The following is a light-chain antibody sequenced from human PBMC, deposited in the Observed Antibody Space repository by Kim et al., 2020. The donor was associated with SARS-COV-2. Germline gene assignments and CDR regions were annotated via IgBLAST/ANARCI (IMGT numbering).Light chain of an antibody. CDR1: QDIKNY. CDR2: AAS. V-gene: IGKV1-9*01. J-gene: IGKJ2*01. Sequence: LAAYVGDRVTITCRASQDIKNYLAWYQQIPGRAPKLLIYAASTLQGGVPSRFSGSGSGTDFTLTIRALQPEDFGDYHCQQFNSPYTFGQGTKLEI. CDR3: QQFNSPYT.